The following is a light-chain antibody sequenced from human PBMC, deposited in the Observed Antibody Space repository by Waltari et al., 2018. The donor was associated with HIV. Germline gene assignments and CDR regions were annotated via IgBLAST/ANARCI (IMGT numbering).Light chain of an antibody. V-gene: IGKV1-5*03. Sequence: IQMTQSPSILSASVGDRVSITCRASQNVDIWLAWYQQRPGRAPKLLIYQSSTLEYGVPARFSGSGSATDFTLTISSLQPDDFATYYCQQYNSDFYTFGQGTRLDLK. J-gene: IGKJ2*01. CDR3: QQYNSDFYT. CDR2: QSS. CDR1: QNVDIW.